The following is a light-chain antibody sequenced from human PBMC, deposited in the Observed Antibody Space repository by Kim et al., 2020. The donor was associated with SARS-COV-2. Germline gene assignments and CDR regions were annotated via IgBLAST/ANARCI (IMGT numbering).Light chain of an antibody. CDR1: SLRSYY. V-gene: IGLV3-19*01. J-gene: IGLJ2*01. Sequence: SSELTQDPAVSVALGQTVRITCQGDSLRSYYATWYQQKPRQAPVLVIYGRNNRPSGIPDRISGSTSGNTASLTIRGAQAEDEADFYCQSRDSGGNVVFGGGTKLTVL. CDR2: GRN. CDR3: QSRDSGGNVV.